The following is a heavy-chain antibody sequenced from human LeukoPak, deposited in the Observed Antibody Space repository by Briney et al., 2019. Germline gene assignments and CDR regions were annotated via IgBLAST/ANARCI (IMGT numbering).Heavy chain of an antibody. Sequence: GGSLRLSCAASGFTFSSYWMSWVRQAPGKGLEWVANIKQDGSEKYYVGSVKGRFTISRDNAKNSLYLQMNSLRAEDTAVYYCARDLTMVRGLTYYGMDVWGKGTTVTVSS. CDR1: GFTFSSYW. D-gene: IGHD3-10*01. V-gene: IGHV3-7*03. CDR3: ARDLTMVRGLTYYGMDV. CDR2: IKQDGSEK. J-gene: IGHJ6*04.